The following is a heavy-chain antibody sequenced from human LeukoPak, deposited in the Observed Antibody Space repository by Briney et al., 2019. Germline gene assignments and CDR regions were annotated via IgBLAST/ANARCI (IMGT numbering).Heavy chain of an antibody. CDR1: GFTFSSYA. V-gene: IGHV3-23*01. CDR2: ISDSGRT. Sequence: GGSLRPSCAASGFTFSSYAMSWVRQAPGKGLEWVSAISDSGRTYYADSVKGRFTISRDNSKNTLYLQMNSLRAEDTAVYYCAKDTVYPNWFDPWGQGTLVTVSS. D-gene: IGHD2-8*01. CDR3: AKDTVYPNWFDP. J-gene: IGHJ5*02.